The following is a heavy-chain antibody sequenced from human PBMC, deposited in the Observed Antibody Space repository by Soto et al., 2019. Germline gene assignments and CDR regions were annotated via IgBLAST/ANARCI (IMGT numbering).Heavy chain of an antibody. CDR3: ARVPPYYYGPGRYYFDY. D-gene: IGHD3-10*01. CDR2: INPNSGGT. Sequence: QVQLVQSGAEVKKPGASVKVSCKASGYTFTGYYMHWVRQAPGQGLEWMGWINPNSGGTNYAQKFQGWVTMTRDTSNSTAYMELSRLRSDDTAVYYCARVPPYYYGPGRYYFDYWGQGTLVTVSS. CDR1: GYTFTGYY. J-gene: IGHJ4*02. V-gene: IGHV1-2*04.